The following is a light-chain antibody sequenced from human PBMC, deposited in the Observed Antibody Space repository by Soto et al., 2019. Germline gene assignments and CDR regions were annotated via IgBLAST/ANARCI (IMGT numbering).Light chain of an antibody. V-gene: IGLV2-14*01. J-gene: IGLJ1*01. CDR1: SSDVGGYNY. Sequence: QSALTQPASVSGSPGQSVTISCTGTSSDVGGYNYVSWYQQHPGKAPKVMIYDVSNRPSGVSNRFSGSKSGNTASLTISGLQAEDEADYYCSSYTSSNTLYVFGTGTRSPS. CDR3: SSYTSSNTLYV. CDR2: DVS.